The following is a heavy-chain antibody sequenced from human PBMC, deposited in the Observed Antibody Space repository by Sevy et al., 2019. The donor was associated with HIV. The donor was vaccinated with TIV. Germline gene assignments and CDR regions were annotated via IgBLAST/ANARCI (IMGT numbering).Heavy chain of an antibody. D-gene: IGHD1-26*01. CDR3: ARYYRGIVGAIYYYGMDV. J-gene: IGHJ6*02. V-gene: IGHV3-11*04. CDR2: IGSSGSTI. Sequence: EGSLRLSCAASGFTFSDYYMSWIRQAPGKALEWVSYIGSSGSTIYYADSVKGRFTISRDNAKNSLYLQMNSLRAEDTAVYYCARYYRGIVGAIYYYGMDVWGQGTTVTVSS. CDR1: GFTFSDYY.